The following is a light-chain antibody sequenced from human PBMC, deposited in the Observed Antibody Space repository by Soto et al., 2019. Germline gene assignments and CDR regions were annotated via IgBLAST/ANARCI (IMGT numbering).Light chain of an antibody. CDR2: AAS. V-gene: IGKV1-39*01. Sequence: DTQMTQSPSTLSASVGDRVTITCRASQSISSSFNWYQQKPGKAPKLLIYAASSLQSGVPSRFSGSGSGTDFTLTISRLEPEDFAVYYCQQRSDWHTFGQGTRLEI. J-gene: IGKJ5*01. CDR3: QQRSDWHT. CDR1: QSISSS.